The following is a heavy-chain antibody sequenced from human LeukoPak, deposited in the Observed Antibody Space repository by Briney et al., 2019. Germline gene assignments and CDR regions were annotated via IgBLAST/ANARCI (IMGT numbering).Heavy chain of an antibody. D-gene: IGHD6-13*01. CDR1: GGSISSGTW. CDR3: ARGYSSSWYESNWFDP. Sequence: PSETLSLTCAVSGGSISSGTWWSWVRQPPGKGLEWIGEIYHSGSTYYNPSLKSRVTISVDRSKNQFSLKLSSVTAADTAVYYCARGYSSSWYESNWFDPWGQGTLVTVSS. CDR2: IYHSGST. J-gene: IGHJ5*02. V-gene: IGHV4-4*02.